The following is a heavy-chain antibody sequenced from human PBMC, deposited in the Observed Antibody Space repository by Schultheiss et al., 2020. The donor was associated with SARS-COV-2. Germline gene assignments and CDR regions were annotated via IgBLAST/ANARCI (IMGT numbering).Heavy chain of an antibody. CDR1: GGSISSYY. D-gene: IGHD1-26*01. J-gene: IGHJ4*02. Sequence: SETLSLTCTVSGGSISSYYWSWIRQPPGKGLEWIGFMYYSGSTNYNPSLKSRVTISVDTSKNQFSLKLSSVTAADTAVYYCARHVEEVGASTDFDYWGQGTLVTVSS. V-gene: IGHV4-59*08. CDR2: MYYSGST. CDR3: ARHVEEVGASTDFDY.